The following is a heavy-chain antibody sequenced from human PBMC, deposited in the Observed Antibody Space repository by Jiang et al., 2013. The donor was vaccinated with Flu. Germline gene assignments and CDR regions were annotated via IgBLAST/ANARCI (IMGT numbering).Heavy chain of an antibody. CDR3: ARDSSAYPRVLDF. CDR1: GGSIGTDYYF. V-gene: IGHV4-39*07. CDR2: IYYSGTT. Sequence: GPGLVKPSETLSLTCTVSGGSIGTDYYFWGWIRQPPGKGLEWIGSIYYSGTTYYNPSLKSRVTISVDTSRKQLSLRLTSVSAADTAVYYCARDSSAYPRVLDFWGQGTLVTVSS. D-gene: IGHD3-22*01. J-gene: IGHJ4*02.